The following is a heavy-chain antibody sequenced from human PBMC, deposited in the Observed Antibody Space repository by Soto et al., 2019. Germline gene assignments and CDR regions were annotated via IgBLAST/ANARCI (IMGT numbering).Heavy chain of an antibody. V-gene: IGHV1-46*03. CDR1: GYTFTSYY. CDR2: INPSGGST. Sequence: ASVKVSCKASGYTFTSYYMHWVRQAPGQGLEWMGIINPSGGSTSYAQKFQGRVTMTRDTSTSTVYMELSSLRSEDTAVYYCASANMYYDFWSGGPHYWGQGTLVTVSS. D-gene: IGHD3-3*01. J-gene: IGHJ4*02. CDR3: ASANMYYDFWSGGPHY.